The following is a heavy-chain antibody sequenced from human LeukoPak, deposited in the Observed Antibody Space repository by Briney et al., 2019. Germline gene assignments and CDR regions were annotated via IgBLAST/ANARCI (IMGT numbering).Heavy chain of an antibody. Sequence: PSETLSLTCTVSGGSISSSSYYWGWIRQPPGKGLEWIGSIYYSGSTYYNPSLKSRVTISVDTSKNQFSLKLSSVTAADTAVYYCARHLPAYYDFWSGYPSSYYFDYWGQGTLVTVSS. V-gene: IGHV4-39*01. D-gene: IGHD3-3*01. CDR3: ARHLPAYYDFWSGYPSSYYFDY. CDR2: IYYSGST. J-gene: IGHJ4*02. CDR1: GGSISSSSYY.